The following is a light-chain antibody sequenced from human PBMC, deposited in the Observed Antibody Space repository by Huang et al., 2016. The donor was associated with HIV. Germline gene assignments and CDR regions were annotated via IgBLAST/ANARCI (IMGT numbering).Light chain of an antibody. J-gene: IGKJ4*01. CDR1: QTVSSY. V-gene: IGKV3-11*01. Sequence: EIVLTQSPATLSLSPGESATLSCRASQTVSSYLAWYQQKPGQAPRRLIYDASNRGTGIPAGFSGSGSGTDFTLTISSLEPEDFAVYYCQLRSTWPGDTFGGGTKVEIK. CDR3: QLRSTWPGDT. CDR2: DAS.